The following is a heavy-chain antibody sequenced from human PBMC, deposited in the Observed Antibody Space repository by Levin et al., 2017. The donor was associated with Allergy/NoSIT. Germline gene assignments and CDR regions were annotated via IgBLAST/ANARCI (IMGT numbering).Heavy chain of an antibody. CDR3: AKDYVFVSGLVDY. D-gene: IGHD3-10*01. J-gene: IGHJ4*02. V-gene: IGHV3-30*18. CDR1: GFTFSSYG. CDR2: ISYDGSNK. Sequence: GGSLRLSCAASGFTFSSYGMHWVRQAPGKGLEWVAVISYDGSNKYYADSVKGRFTISRDNSKNTLYLQMNSLRAEDTAVYYCAKDYVFVSGLVDYWGQGTLVTVAS.